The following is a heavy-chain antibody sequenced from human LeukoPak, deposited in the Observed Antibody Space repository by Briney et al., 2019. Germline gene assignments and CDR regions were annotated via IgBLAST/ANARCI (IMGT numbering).Heavy chain of an antibody. V-gene: IGHV4-59*01. J-gene: IGHJ4*02. CDR2: ISKSGGA. Sequence: SETLSLTCTVSGGSIGAYYWSWIRQPPGKGLEWIGYISKSGGANYNPSLKSRVTISLNTSKNQFSLRLTSVTAADTAVYYCTRGERLGGDYWGQGTLVAVSS. CDR3: TRGERLGGDY. D-gene: IGHD1-26*01. CDR1: GGSIGAYY.